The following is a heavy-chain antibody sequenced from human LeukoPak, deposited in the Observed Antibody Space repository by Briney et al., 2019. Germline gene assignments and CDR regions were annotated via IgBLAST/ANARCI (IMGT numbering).Heavy chain of an antibody. D-gene: IGHD3-9*01. CDR1: GFTFSSYA. V-gene: IGHV3-23*01. J-gene: IGHJ4*02. CDR3: ATESIPSLRYFDWLLYRFDY. CDR2: ISGSGGST. Sequence: GGSLRLSCAASGFTFSSYAMSWVRQAPGKGLEWVSAISGSGGSTYYADSVKGRFTISRDNSKNTLYLQMNSLRAEDTAVYYCATESIPSLRYFDWLLYRFDYWGQGTLVTVSS.